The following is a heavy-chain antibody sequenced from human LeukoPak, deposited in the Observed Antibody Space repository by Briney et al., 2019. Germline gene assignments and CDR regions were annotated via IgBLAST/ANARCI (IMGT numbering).Heavy chain of an antibody. J-gene: IGHJ6*02. CDR1: GRSISKYY. D-gene: IGHD3-10*01. CDR2: IYYSGNT. Sequence: SETLSLTCTVSGRSISKYYWIWIRQPPGKGLEWIGYIYYSGNTNYNPSIKSRLTISLDTSKKQFSLTLSSVTAADTAVYFCVGTRRHYYGSGSSVTPWPADMDVWGQGTTVTVSS. CDR3: VGTRRHYYGSGSSVTPWPADMDV. V-gene: IGHV4-59*01.